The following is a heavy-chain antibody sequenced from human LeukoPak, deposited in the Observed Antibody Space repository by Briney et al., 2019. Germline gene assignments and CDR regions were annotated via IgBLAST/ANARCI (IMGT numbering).Heavy chain of an antibody. V-gene: IGHV3-21*01. CDR3: ASLEIFGVVSFDY. Sequence: GGSLRLSCAASGFTFSSYSMNWVRQAPGKGLEWVSSISSSSSYIYYADSVKGRFTISRDNAKNSLYLQMNSLRAEDTAVYYCASLEIFGVVSFDYWGQGTLVTVSS. D-gene: IGHD3-3*01. CDR1: GFTFSSYS. J-gene: IGHJ4*02. CDR2: ISSSSSYI.